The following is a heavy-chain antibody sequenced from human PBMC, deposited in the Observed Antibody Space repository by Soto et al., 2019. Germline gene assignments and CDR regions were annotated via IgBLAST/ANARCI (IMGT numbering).Heavy chain of an antibody. CDR3: ARDTSEGRVGNWFES. CDR2: IIISTTYL. V-gene: IGHV3-21*06. J-gene: IGHJ5*01. D-gene: IGHD2-2*01. Sequence: PGRSLRLSVTASEFTFSIYGMNGRRRSPGKGLDGFAAIIISTTYLYYADSLKAQFSTSRDNATDILYLEMYALRTEDTDVYYCARDTSEGRVGNWFESWGQGTLVTVSS. CDR1: EFTFSIYG.